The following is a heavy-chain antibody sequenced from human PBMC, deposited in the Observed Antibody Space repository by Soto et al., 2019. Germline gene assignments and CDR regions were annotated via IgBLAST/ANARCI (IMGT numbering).Heavy chain of an antibody. J-gene: IGHJ4*02. CDR3: ARDTYGSGAGY. D-gene: IGHD3-10*01. V-gene: IGHV1-18*01. Sequence: ASVKVSCKASGGSFSTYGINWVRLAPGQGLEWMGWISSYNGNTNYAQKLQGRVTMTTDKSTSTAYMELRNLISEATAVYYWARDTYGSGAGYWGQGTLVTVSS. CDR1: GGSFSTYG. CDR2: ISSYNGNT.